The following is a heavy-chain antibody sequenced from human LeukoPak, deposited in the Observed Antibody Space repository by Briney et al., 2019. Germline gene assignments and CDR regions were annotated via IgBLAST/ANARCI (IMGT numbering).Heavy chain of an antibody. V-gene: IGHV6-1*01. Sequence: SQTLSLTCAISGDSVSNNNGVWNWIRQSPSRGLEWLGRTYYRSQWYNDYARSVMSRISVDPDTSKNQFSLHLSSVTPDDTAVYYCAGGYAFDVWGQGTMVTVSS. J-gene: IGHJ3*01. CDR1: GDSVSNNNGV. CDR3: AGGYAFDV. CDR2: TYYRSQWYN.